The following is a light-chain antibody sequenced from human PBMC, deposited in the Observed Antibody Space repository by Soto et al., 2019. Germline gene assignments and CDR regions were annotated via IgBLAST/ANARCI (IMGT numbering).Light chain of an antibody. CDR1: SSDVGGYNY. V-gene: IGLV2-8*01. CDR2: EVS. J-gene: IGLJ1*01. Sequence: QSALTQPPSASGSPGQSVTISCTGTSSDVGGYNYVSWYQQHPGKAPKLMIYEVSQRPSGVPDRFSGSKSGNTASLTVSGLQAEDEADYYCCSYAGRYIYVFGTGTRSPS. CDR3: CSYAGRYIYV.